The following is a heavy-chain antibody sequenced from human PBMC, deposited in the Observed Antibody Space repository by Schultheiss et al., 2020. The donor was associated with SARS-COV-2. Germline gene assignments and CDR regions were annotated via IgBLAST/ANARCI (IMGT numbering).Heavy chain of an antibody. CDR2: IYTSGST. CDR3: ARDPRYGGNPKYGMDV. J-gene: IGHJ6*02. V-gene: IGHV4-4*07. CDR1: GGSFSGYY. D-gene: IGHD4-23*01. Sequence: SQTLSLTCAVYGGSFSGYYWSWIRQPAGKGLEWIGRIYTSGSTNYNPSLKSRVTISVDTSKNQFSLKLSSVTAADTAVYYCARDPRYGGNPKYGMDVWGQGTTVTVSS.